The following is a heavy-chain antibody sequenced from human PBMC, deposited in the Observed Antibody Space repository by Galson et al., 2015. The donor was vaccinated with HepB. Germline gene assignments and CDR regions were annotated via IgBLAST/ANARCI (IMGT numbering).Heavy chain of an antibody. CDR1: GFTFSSYA. J-gene: IGHJ3*02. Sequence: SLRLSCAASGFTFSSYAMSWVRQAPGKGLEWVSAISGSGGSTYYADSVKGRFTISRDNSKNTLYLQMNSLRSEDTAVYYCAREGCSSTSCLENAFDIWGQGTMVTVSS. D-gene: IGHD2-2*01. CDR2: ISGSGGST. V-gene: IGHV3-23*01. CDR3: AREGCSSTSCLENAFDI.